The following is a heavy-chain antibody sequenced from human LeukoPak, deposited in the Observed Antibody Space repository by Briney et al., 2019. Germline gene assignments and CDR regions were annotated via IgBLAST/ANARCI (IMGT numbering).Heavy chain of an antibody. D-gene: IGHD3-10*01. J-gene: IGHJ4*02. CDR1: GYSFSSYW. Sequence: GESLKISCKTSGYSFSSYWIGWVRQIPGKGLEWMGIIHPSDSDTRYSPSFQGQVTISADKSISTAYLQWSSLEASDTAMYYCARQRRGVAAYYFDYWGQGTLVTVSS. CDR2: IHPSDSDT. CDR3: ARQRRGVAAYYFDY. V-gene: IGHV5-51*01.